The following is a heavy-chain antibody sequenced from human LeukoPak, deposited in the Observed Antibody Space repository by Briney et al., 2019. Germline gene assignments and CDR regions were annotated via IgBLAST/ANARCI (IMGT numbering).Heavy chain of an antibody. J-gene: IGHJ6*02. D-gene: IGHD5/OR15-5a*01. CDR3: AAVLSPYYGMDV. V-gene: IGHV3-23*01. CDR1: GFTFSSYA. CDR2: ISGSGGST. Sequence: GGSLRLSCAPSGFTFSSYAMSWVRQAPGKGLEWVSAISGSGGSTYYADSVKGRFTISRDNSKNTLYLQMNSLRAEDTAVYYCAAVLSPYYGMDVWGQGTTVTVSS.